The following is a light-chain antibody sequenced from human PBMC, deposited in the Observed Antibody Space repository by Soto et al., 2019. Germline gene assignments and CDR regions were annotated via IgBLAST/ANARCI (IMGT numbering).Light chain of an antibody. CDR1: QDIRSS. Sequence: EIVMTPPPATLSASPGERVTLSCRASQDIRSSLAWYQQKPGQAPRLLIYGASIRATGVPATFSGSGSGTEFTLSISSLQSEHLGVYYCQQDSSWPLTFGGGTRLEIK. CDR2: GAS. V-gene: IGKV3-15*01. J-gene: IGKJ5*01. CDR3: QQDSSWPLT.